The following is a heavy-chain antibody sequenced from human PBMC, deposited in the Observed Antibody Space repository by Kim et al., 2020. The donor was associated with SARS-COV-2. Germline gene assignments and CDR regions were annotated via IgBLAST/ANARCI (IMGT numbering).Heavy chain of an antibody. Sequence: AASVKGRFTISRDNSKNTLYLQMNSLRAEDTAVYYCARRNSSGWYSFFDYWGQGTLVTVSS. CDR3: ARRNSSGWYSFFDY. V-gene: IGHV3-30*01. J-gene: IGHJ4*02. D-gene: IGHD6-19*01.